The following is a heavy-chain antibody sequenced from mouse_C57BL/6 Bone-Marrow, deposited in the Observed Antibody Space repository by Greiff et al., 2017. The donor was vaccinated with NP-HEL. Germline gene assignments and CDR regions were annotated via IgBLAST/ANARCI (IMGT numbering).Heavy chain of an antibody. CDR3: ASPITTVVGTYWYFDV. D-gene: IGHD1-1*01. CDR2: IHPNSGST. Sequence: VQLQQPGAELVKPGASVKLSCKASGYTFTSYWMHWVKQRPGQGLEWIGMIHPNSGSTNYNEKFKSKATLTVDNSSSAAYMQLSSLTSEDSAVYYCASPITTVVGTYWYFDVWGTGTTVTVSS. V-gene: IGHV1-64*01. CDR1: GYTFTSYW. J-gene: IGHJ1*03.